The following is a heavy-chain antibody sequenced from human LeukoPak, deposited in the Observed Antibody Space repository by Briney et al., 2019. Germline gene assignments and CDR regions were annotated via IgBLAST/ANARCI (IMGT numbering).Heavy chain of an antibody. Sequence: NPSETLSLTCAVYGGSFSGYYWSWLRQPPGKGLEWIGEINHSGSTNFNPSLKSRVTRSVDTSKNQFTLKLSSVTAADTAVYYCARCLGITRVQGPELDYWGQGTLVTVSS. J-gene: IGHJ4*02. CDR2: INHSGST. CDR3: ARCLGITRVQGPELDY. CDR1: GGSFSGYY. D-gene: IGHD3-10*01. V-gene: IGHV4-34*01.